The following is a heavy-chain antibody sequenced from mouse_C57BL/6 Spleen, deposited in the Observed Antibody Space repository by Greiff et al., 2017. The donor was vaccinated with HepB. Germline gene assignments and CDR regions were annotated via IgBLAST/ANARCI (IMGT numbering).Heavy chain of an antibody. V-gene: IGHV1-55*01. CDR2: IYPGSGST. CDR1: GYTFTSYW. CDR3: ARQGGSSYEGYFDV. Sequence: QVQLQQPGAELVKPGASVKMSCKASGYTFTSYWITWVKQRPGQGLEWIGDIYPGSGSTNYNEKFKSKATLTVDTSSSTAYMQLSSLTSEDSAVYYCARQGGSSYEGYFDVWDTGTTVTVSS. D-gene: IGHD1-1*01. J-gene: IGHJ1*03.